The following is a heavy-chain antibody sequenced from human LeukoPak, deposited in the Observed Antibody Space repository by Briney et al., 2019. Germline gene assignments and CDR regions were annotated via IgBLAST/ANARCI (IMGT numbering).Heavy chain of an antibody. V-gene: IGHV3-53*01. Sequence: GGSLRLSCAASGFTVSSNYMSWVRQAPGKGLEWVSVIYSGGTTYYADSVKGRFTISRDNAKNTLYLQMNSLRAEDTAVYYCTRETSNAFDIWGQGTMVTVSS. CDR1: GFTVSSNY. J-gene: IGHJ3*02. CDR2: IYSGGTT. CDR3: TRETSNAFDI.